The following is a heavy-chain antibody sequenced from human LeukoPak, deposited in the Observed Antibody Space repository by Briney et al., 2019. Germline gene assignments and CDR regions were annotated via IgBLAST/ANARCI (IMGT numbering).Heavy chain of an antibody. V-gene: IGHV4-38-2*02. CDR3: ARGGALWGTVTDAFDI. D-gene: IGHD4-11*01. CDR2: IFHSGST. CDR1: GYSISSDYY. J-gene: IGHJ3*02. Sequence: SETLSLTCTVSGYSISSDYYWGWIRQPPGKGLEWIGTIFHSGSTYYNPSLQSRVTMSVDTSKNQFSLKLYSVTTADTAIYYCARGGALWGTVTDAFDIWGQGTMVSVSS.